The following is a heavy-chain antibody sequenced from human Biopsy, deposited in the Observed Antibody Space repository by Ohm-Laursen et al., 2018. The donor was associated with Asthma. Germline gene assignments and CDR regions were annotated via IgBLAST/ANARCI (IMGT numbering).Heavy chain of an antibody. J-gene: IGHJ4*02. CDR3: ASDFPKDYVRYNFQF. V-gene: IGHV1-24*01. CDR1: GDTFSNFA. Sequence: SVKVSCKAPGDTFSNFAISWVRQAPGQGLEWLGGHDHEEGGTVNARRFQGRVTMTEDTSTDTAYMELSSLSSDDTAVYYCASDFPKDYVRYNFQFWGQGTLVTVSS. D-gene: IGHD4-17*01. CDR2: HDHEEGGT.